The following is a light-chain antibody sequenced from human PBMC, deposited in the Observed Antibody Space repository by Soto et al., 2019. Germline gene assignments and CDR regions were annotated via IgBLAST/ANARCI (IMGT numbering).Light chain of an antibody. J-gene: IGKJ1*01. V-gene: IGKV1-5*01. Sequence: DIQMTQSPCTLSASVGDRVTITCRASQSIIGTLAWYQQRPGKAPKLLIFDASNLERGVPSRFSGSGSGTEFSLTISSLQPDDFATYYCQQYETYSRTFGQGTKVDIK. CDR1: QSIIGT. CDR2: DAS. CDR3: QQYETYSRT.